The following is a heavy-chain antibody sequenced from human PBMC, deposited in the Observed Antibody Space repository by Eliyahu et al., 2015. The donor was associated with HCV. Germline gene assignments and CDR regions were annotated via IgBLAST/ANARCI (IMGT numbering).Heavy chain of an antibody. CDR1: DGSISSSNW. J-gene: IGHJ4*02. Sequence: QVLLQESGPRVVKPSGTLSLTCDVSDGSISSSNWWSWVRQPPGKGLEWIGEIYHTGSTTYNPTLKSRVTISLDKLKRQFSLNLKSVTAADTAVYFCARVARIRNGVDVPGTFDSWGQGILVIVSS. CDR3: ARVARIRNGVDVPGTFDS. CDR2: IYHTGST. V-gene: IGHV4-4*02. D-gene: IGHD1/OR15-1a*01.